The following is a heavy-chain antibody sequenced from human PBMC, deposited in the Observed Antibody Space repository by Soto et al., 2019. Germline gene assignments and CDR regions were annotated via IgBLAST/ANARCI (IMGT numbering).Heavy chain of an antibody. CDR3: AYLEPRAGSSRPFDY. D-gene: IGHD6-13*01. CDR2: ISGSGGST. Sequence: EVQLLESGGGLVQPGGSLRLSCAASGFTFSSYAMSWVRQAPGKGLEWVSAISGSGGSTYYADSVKGRFTISRDNSKNPMYLQMNSLRAEDTAVYYCAYLEPRAGSSRPFDYWGQGTLVTVSS. CDR1: GFTFSSYA. J-gene: IGHJ4*02. V-gene: IGHV3-23*01.